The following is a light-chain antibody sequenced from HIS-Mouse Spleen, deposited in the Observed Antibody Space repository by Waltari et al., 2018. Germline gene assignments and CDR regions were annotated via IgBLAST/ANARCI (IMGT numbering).Light chain of an antibody. CDR3: QSADSSGTYV. CDR1: ALPKQY. Sequence: SYELTQPPSLSVSPGQTARITCSGDALPKQYAYWYQQKPGQAPVLVIYKDSERPSGIPERFPGSSSGTTVTLTISGVQAEDEADYYCQSADSSGTYVFGGGTKLTVL. J-gene: IGLJ2*01. CDR2: KDS. V-gene: IGLV3-25*03.